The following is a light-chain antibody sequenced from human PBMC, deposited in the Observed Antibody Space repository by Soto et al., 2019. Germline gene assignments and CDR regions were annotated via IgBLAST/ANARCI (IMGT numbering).Light chain of an antibody. CDR2: DVG. CDR3: SSFSSSTTRV. CDR1: SSDVGDFNY. Sequence: ALTQPASVSGSPGQSITISCTGTSSDVGDFNYVSWYQQHPGKAPKLMIYDVGNRPSGVSIRFSGSKSGSTASLTISGLQAEDEADYYCSSFSSSTTRVFGTGTKVTVL. J-gene: IGLJ1*01. V-gene: IGLV2-14*01.